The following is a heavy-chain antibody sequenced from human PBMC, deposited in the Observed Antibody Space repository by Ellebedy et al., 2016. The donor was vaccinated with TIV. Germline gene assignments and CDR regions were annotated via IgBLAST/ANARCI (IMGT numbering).Heavy chain of an antibody. CDR2: MNSDGRGT. Sequence: GESLKISCKVSGFTFSNYWMHWVRQAPGKGLVWVSRMNSDGRGTIYADSVKGRFTMPRDNAKNTLFLQMNSLRAEDSAVYYCVRAWGGHDSSGYFYEREYYFDYWGQGTLVTVSS. V-gene: IGHV3-74*01. CDR3: VRAWGGHDSSGYFYEREYYFDY. J-gene: IGHJ4*02. CDR1: GFTFSNYW. D-gene: IGHD3-22*01.